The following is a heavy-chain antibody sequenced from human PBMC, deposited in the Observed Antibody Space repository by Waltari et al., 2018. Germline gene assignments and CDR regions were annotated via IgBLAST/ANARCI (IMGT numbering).Heavy chain of an antibody. V-gene: IGHV1-69*05. Sequence: QVQLVQSGAEVKKPGSSVKVSCKASGGTFSSYDISWVRQAPGQGREWMGGIIPIFGTANYAQKFQGRVTITTDESTSTAYMELSSLRSEDTAVYYCAREGYGCSGGSCYSPVRSYWYFDLWGRGTLVTVSS. CDR3: AREGYGCSGGSCYSPVRSYWYFDL. CDR1: GGTFSSYD. D-gene: IGHD2-15*01. J-gene: IGHJ2*01. CDR2: IIPIFGTA.